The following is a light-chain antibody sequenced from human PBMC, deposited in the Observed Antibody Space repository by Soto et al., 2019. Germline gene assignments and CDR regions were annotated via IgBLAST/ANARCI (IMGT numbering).Light chain of an antibody. V-gene: IGKV1-39*01. CDR1: QSITTY. CDR2: AAS. J-gene: IGKJ4*01. CDR3: QQIYSAPLT. Sequence: ITQSPSSLSASVGDRVTITCRASQSITTYLNWYRQKPGKAPKLLIYAASSLQSGVPSRFSGSGSETEFTLSISSLQPEDFATYFCQQIYSAPLTFGGGTKVDIK.